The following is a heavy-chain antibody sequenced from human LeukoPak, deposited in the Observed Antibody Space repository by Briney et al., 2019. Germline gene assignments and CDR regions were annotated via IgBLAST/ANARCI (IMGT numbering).Heavy chain of an antibody. Sequence: SETLSLTCSVSGASISSYYWSWIRQSPGKGLEWIGYIYNSGTTNYNPSLKSRVSISKDVSKNQFSLRVTSVTAADTAVYYCASLPRGSYYFGSRDAFDIWGQGTMVTVSS. CDR2: IYNSGTT. V-gene: IGHV4-59*01. CDR1: GASISSYY. J-gene: IGHJ3*02. D-gene: IGHD1-26*01. CDR3: ASLPRGSYYFGSRDAFDI.